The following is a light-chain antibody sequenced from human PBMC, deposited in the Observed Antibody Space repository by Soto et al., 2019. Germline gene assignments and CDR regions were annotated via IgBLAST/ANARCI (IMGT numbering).Light chain of an antibody. Sequence: QSALTQPASVSGSPGQSITISCTGTSSDVGGYNSVSWYQQHPGKGPKLMIYDVSNRPSGVSNRFSGSKSGNTASLTISGLQAEDEADYYCSSFTSSITDVFGTGTKVTVL. J-gene: IGLJ1*01. CDR3: SSFTSSITDV. CDR1: SSDVGGYNS. CDR2: DVS. V-gene: IGLV2-14*01.